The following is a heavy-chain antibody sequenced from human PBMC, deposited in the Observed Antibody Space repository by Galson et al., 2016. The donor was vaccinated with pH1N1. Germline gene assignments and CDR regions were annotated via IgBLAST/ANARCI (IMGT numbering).Heavy chain of an antibody. CDR3: ARDSECSAYDLFH. J-gene: IGHJ4*02. Sequence: SLRLSCAASGFTFNNFAMHWVRQAPGKGLEWVAVVLYDGTNEYLADSVKGRFTVSRDNSKNTLHLQMNSLRPSDTALYYCARDSECSAYDLFHWGQGTLVAVSS. CDR1: GFTFNNFA. V-gene: IGHV3-30-3*01. CDR2: VLYDGTNE. D-gene: IGHD5-12*01.